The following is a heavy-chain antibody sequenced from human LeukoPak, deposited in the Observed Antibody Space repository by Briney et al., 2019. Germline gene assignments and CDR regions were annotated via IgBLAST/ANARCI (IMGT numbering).Heavy chain of an antibody. D-gene: IGHD3-3*01. V-gene: IGHV3-23*01. J-gene: IGHJ4*02. CDR1: GFTFSSYS. Sequence: GGSLRLSCAASGFTFSSYSMNWVRQTPGKGLECVSAISGDGVSPYYADSVRGRFTISRDNSKNTLYLQMNSLRAEDTAVYYCACKTSIFGVAPYWGQGTLVTVSS. CDR3: ACKTSIFGVAPY. CDR2: ISGDGVSP.